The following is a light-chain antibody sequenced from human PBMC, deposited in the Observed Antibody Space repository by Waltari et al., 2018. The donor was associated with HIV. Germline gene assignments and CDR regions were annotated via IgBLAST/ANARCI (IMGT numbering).Light chain of an antibody. CDR2: ASS. Sequence: DIQMTQSPSLVSASVGDRVTITCRTSQSISTWLSWYQQKPGTAPTLLIFASSTLHSGIPGRFSGSGSGTNFTLSISHVQPGDFAIYHCQQAHSLPWTFGQGTKVE. CDR3: QQAHSLPWT. CDR1: QSISTW. V-gene: IGKV1-12*01. J-gene: IGKJ1*01.